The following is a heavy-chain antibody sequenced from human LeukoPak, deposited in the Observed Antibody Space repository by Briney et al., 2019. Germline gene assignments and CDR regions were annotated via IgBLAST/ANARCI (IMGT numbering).Heavy chain of an antibody. V-gene: IGHV3-48*04. D-gene: IGHD2-2*01. CDR2: ISSSSSTI. CDR3: ARDKGEYAWPLLDY. Sequence: GGSLRLSCAASGFTFSSYSMNWVRQAPGKGLEWVSYISSSSSTIYYADSVKGRFTISRDNAKNSLFLQMNNLRAEDTAVYYCARDKGEYAWPLLDYWGQGTLVTVSS. CDR1: GFTFSSYS. J-gene: IGHJ4*02.